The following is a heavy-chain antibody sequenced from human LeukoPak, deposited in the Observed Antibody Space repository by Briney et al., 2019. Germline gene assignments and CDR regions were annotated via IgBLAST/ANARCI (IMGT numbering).Heavy chain of an antibody. CDR3: ARDRVIQGYSSGWLFDY. CDR2: ITSGSSTI. CDR1: GFTFSSHS. D-gene: IGHD6-19*01. J-gene: IGHJ4*02. V-gene: IGHV3-48*04. Sequence: SGGSLRLSCAASGFTFSSHSMNWVRQAPGKGLECVSYITSGSSTIHYADSVKGRFTISRDNATNSLFLQMNSLRPEDTAVYYCARDRVIQGYSSGWLFDYWGQGTLVTVSS.